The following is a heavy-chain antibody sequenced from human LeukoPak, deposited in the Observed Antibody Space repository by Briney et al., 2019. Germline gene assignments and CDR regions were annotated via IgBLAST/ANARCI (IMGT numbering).Heavy chain of an antibody. Sequence: LGRTYYSSKWYNDYAVSVKSRISISADTSKNQLSLQLTSVSPEDTAVYYCARDPGSPHFDYWGQGTLVTVSS. D-gene: IGHD1-26*01. V-gene: IGHV6-1*01. CDR3: ARDPGSPHFDY. J-gene: IGHJ4*02. CDR2: TYYSSKWYN.